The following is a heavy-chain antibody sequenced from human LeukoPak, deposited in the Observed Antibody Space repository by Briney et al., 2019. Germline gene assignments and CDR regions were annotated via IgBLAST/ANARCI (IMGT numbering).Heavy chain of an antibody. J-gene: IGHJ6*02. CDR1: GGSFSGYY. V-gene: IGHV4-34*01. D-gene: IGHD4-17*01. CDR2: INHSGST. CDR3: ATGDHYYYYYGMDV. Sequence: SETLSLTCAVYGGSFSGYYWSWIRQPPGKGLEWIGEINHSGSTNYNPSLKSRVTISVDTSTNQFSLKLSSVTAADTAVYYCATGDHYYYYYGMDVWGQGTTVTVSS.